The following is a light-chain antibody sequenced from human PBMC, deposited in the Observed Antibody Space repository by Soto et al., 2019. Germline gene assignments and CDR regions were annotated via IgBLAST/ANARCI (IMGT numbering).Light chain of an antibody. Sequence: DIQMTQSPSTLSASVGDRVTITCRASQSISSRLAWYQQKPGKAPKLLIYDASSLESGVPSRFSGSGSGTEFTLTISSLQPDDFATYYCQQYNSHSGTFGQGTKV. J-gene: IGKJ1*01. V-gene: IGKV1-5*01. CDR2: DAS. CDR3: QQYNSHSGT. CDR1: QSISSR.